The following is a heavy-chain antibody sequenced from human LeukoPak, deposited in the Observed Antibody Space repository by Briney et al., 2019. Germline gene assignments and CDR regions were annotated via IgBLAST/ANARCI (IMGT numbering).Heavy chain of an antibody. CDR3: ARGFKDYDGSGYYYAY. Sequence: SDTLSLTCTVSGGPINNYYWAWIRQPAGKGLEWIGRIYTSGTTDYNPFLKSRITMSLDTSKNQFSLSLSSVTAADTAVYYCARGFKDYDGSGYYYAYWGQGTLVTVSS. J-gene: IGHJ4*02. V-gene: IGHV4-4*07. CDR2: IYTSGTT. D-gene: IGHD3-22*01. CDR1: GGPINNYY.